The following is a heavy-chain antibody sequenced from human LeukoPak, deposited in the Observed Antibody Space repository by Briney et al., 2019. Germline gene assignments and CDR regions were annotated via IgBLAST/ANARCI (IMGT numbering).Heavy chain of an antibody. V-gene: IGHV3-30*18. CDR2: ISYDGSNK. J-gene: IGHJ3*02. CDR3: AKVLYDSSGYDAFDI. Sequence: VRSLSLSCAASGFTFSSYGMHWVRQAPGKGLEWVAVISYDGSNKYYADSVKGRFTISRDNSKNTLYLQMNSLRAEDTAVYYCAKVLYDSSGYDAFDIWGQGTMVTVSS. CDR1: GFTFSSYG. D-gene: IGHD3-22*01.